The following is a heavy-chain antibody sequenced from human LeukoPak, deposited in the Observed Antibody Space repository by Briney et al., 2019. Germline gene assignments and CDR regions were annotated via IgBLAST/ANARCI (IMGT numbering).Heavy chain of an antibody. CDR3: ARGKVGVYDAFDI. CDR2: IYSGGTT. J-gene: IGHJ3*02. V-gene: IGHV3-66*01. CDR1: GFTVSINY. D-gene: IGHD1-26*01. Sequence: GGSLRLSCAASGFTVSINYMSWVRQAPGKGLEWVSVIYSGGTTYYADSVKGRFTISRDNSKNTLYLQMNSLRAEDTAVHYCARGKVGVYDAFDIWGQGTMVTVSS.